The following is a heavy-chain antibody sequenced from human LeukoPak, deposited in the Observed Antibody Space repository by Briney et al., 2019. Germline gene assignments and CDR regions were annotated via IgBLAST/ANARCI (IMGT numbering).Heavy chain of an antibody. CDR1: GFTFSSYS. D-gene: IGHD4-17*01. CDR3: ARGQMTTVTRDAFDI. V-gene: IGHV3-21*01. CDR2: ISSSSSYI. J-gene: IGHJ3*02. Sequence: PGGSLRLSCAASGFTFSSYSMNWVRQAPGKGLEWVSSISSSSSYIYYADSVKGRFTISRDNAKNSLYLQMNSLRAEDTAVYYCARGQMTTVTRDAFDIWGQGTMVTVSS.